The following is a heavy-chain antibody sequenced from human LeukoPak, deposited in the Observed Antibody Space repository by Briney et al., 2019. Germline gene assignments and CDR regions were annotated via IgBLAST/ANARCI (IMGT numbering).Heavy chain of an antibody. J-gene: IGHJ4*02. CDR2: IKQDGSEK. CDR1: GFTFSSYW. Sequence: PGGSLRLSCAASGFTFSSYWMSWVRQAPGKGLKWVANIKQDGSEKYYVDSVKGRFTISRDNAKNSLYLQMNSLRAEDTAVYYCARWGFGELSGFDYWGQGTLVTVSS. V-gene: IGHV3-7*01. D-gene: IGHD3-10*01. CDR3: ARWGFGELSGFDY.